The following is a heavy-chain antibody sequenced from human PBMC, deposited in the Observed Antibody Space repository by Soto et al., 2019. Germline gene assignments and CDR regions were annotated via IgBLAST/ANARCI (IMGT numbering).Heavy chain of an antibody. V-gene: IGHV1-69*13. CDR3: ARGPGHQETYYYDSSGYYYFDY. CDR1: GGTFSSYA. D-gene: IGHD3-22*01. Sequence: SVKVSCKASGGTFSSYAISWVRQAPGQGLEWMGGIIPIFGTANYAQKFQGRVAITADESTSTAYMELSSLRSEDTAVYYCARGPGHQETYYYDSSGYYYFDYWGQGTLVTVSS. CDR2: IIPIFGTA. J-gene: IGHJ4*02.